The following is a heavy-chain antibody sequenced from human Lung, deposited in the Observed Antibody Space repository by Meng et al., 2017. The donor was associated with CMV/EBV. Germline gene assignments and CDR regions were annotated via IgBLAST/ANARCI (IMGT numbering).Heavy chain of an antibody. D-gene: IGHD1-26*01. V-gene: IGHV3-33*06. CDR2: IWYDGSNK. J-gene: IGHJ4*01. CDR3: AKDRAPPEDYYFDY. CDR1: GFTFSSYG. Sequence: SLKISCAASGFTFSSYGMHWVRQAPGKGLEWVAVIWYDGSNKYYADSVKGRFTISRDNSKNTLYLQMNSLRAEDTAVYYCAKDRAPPEDYYFDYWGEGXLVTVSS.